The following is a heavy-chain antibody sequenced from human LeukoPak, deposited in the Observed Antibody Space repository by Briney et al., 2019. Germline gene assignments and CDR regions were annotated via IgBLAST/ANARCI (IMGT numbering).Heavy chain of an antibody. CDR1: GYSISSGYY. V-gene: IGHV4-38-2*02. D-gene: IGHD3-9*01. J-gene: IGHJ4*02. CDR3: AKLLRYFDWSNHDY. CDR2: INQAGRT. Sequence: SETLSLTCTVSGYSISSGYYWSWIRQSPGKGLEWIGEINQAGRTNYNPSFMSRVSISVDTSKDQFSLKLRSVTAADTAVYFCAKLLRYFDWSNHDYWGPGTLVTVSS.